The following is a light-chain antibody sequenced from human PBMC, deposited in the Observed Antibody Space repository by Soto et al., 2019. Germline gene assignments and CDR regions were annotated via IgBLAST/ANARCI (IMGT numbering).Light chain of an antibody. CDR2: DAS. Sequence: EIVMTQSPATLSVSPGERATLSCRASQSVTSNLAWYQQKPGQAPRLLISDASTRATGIPARFSGSGSGTEFTLTISRLQSEDFAVYYCQQYNNWPPITLGQGTRLETK. V-gene: IGKV3-15*01. J-gene: IGKJ5*01. CDR3: QQYNNWPPIT. CDR1: QSVTSN.